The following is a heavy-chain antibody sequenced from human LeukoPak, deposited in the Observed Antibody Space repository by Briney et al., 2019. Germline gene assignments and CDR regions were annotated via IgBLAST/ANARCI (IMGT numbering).Heavy chain of an antibody. J-gene: IGHJ4*02. CDR2: ISYDGSNK. CDR1: GFTFSSYG. V-gene: IGHV3-30*18. CDR3: AKTMTGYVWGSPNY. D-gene: IGHD3-16*01. Sequence: PGRSLRLSCAASGFTFSSYGMHWVRQAPGKGLEWVAVISYDGSNKYYADSVKGRFTISRGNSKNTLYLQMNSLRAEDTAVYYCAKTMTGYVWGSPNYWGQGTLVTVSS.